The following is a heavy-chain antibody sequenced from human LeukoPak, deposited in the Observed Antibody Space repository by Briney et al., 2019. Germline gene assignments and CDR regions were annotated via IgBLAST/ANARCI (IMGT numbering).Heavy chain of an antibody. Sequence: SETLSLTCTVSGGSISSYYWSWIRQPAGKGLEWIGHIYTSGSTNYNPSLKRRVTISVDTSKNQFSLKLSSVTAADTAVYYCAREGIVATTHIYYFDYWGQGTLVTVSS. CDR1: GGSISSYY. CDR2: IYTSGST. D-gene: IGHD5-24*01. CDR3: AREGIVATTHIYYFDY. J-gene: IGHJ4*02. V-gene: IGHV4-4*07.